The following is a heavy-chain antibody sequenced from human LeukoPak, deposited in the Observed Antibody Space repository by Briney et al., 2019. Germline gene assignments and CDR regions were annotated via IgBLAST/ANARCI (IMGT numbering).Heavy chain of an antibody. CDR3: AKDGEMATIGNAFDI. J-gene: IGHJ3*02. CDR1: GFTFDDYA. D-gene: IGHD5-24*01. CDR2: ISRDGGST. V-gene: IGHV3-43D*03. Sequence: GSLRLSCAASGFTFDDYAMHWVRQAPGKGLEWVSLISRDGGSTYYADSVKGRFTISRDNSKNSLYLQMNSLRAEDTALYYCAKDGEMATIGNAFDIWGQGTMVTVSS.